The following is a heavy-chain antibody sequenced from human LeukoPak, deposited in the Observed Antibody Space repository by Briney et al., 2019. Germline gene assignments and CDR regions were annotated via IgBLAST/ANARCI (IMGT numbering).Heavy chain of an antibody. V-gene: IGHV3-23*01. CDR1: GFTFSSYA. Sequence: PGGSLRLSCAASGFTFSSYAMSWVRQAPGKVLKWCSGISGSGGSTYYADSVKGRFTISRDNSKNTLYLQMNSLRAEDTAVYYCAKDPGIAVGSPSYFDFWGQGTLVTVSS. D-gene: IGHD6-19*01. CDR3: AKDPGIAVGSPSYFDF. J-gene: IGHJ4*02. CDR2: ISGSGGST.